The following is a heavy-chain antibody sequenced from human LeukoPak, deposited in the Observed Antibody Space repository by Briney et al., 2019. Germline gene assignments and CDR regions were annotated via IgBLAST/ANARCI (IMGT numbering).Heavy chain of an antibody. CDR2: IHYTGST. CDR3: ARNSGASGTYSYYFDL. Sequence: SDTLSLTCSVSGGPITVYHWIWIRQPPGKGLEFIGYIHYTGSTNYNSSLTSRISISTDTSKNQFSLKMTSVTAADTAVYYCARNSGASGTYSYYFDLWGQGTVVTVSS. V-gene: IGHV4-59*07. J-gene: IGHJ4*02. D-gene: IGHD3-10*01. CDR1: GGPITVYH.